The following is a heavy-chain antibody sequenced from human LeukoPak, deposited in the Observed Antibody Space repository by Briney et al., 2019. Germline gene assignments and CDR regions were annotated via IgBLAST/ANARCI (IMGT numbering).Heavy chain of an antibody. Sequence: PGGSLRLSCAASGFTFSSYAMNWVCQGPGKGLERVSGISGSGGSTNYADSVEGRFTISRDNSNNTLYLQMNSLRAEDTAVYYCAKDARRDGYSYDYWGQGTLVTVSS. V-gene: IGHV3-23*01. CDR3: AKDARRDGYSYDY. CDR1: GFTFSSYA. CDR2: ISGSGGST. D-gene: IGHD5-24*01. J-gene: IGHJ4*02.